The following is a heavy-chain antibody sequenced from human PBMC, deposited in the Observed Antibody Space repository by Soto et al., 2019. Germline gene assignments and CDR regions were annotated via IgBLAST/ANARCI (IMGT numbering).Heavy chain of an antibody. V-gene: IGHV1-2*02. CDR1: GYTFTGYY. CDR3: AREGSSWYSGGEGVIDY. CDR2: INPNSGGT. Sequence: QVQLVQSGAEVKKPGASVKVSCKASGYTFTGYYMHWVRQAPGQGLEWMGWINPNSGGTNYAQKFQGRVTMTRDTSISTAYMELSRLRSDDTAVYYCAREGSSWYSGGEGVIDYWGQGTLVTVSS. D-gene: IGHD6-13*01. J-gene: IGHJ4*02.